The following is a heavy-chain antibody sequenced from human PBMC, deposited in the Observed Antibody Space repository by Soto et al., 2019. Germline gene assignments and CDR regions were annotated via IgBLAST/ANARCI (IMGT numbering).Heavy chain of an antibody. Sequence: GASVKVSCKASGGTFSSYAISWVRQAPGQGLEWMGGIIPIFGTANYAQKFQGRVTITADESTSTTYMELSSLRSEDTAVYYCARVAAGAFDYWGQGTLVTVSS. D-gene: IGHD1-26*01. CDR2: IIPIFGTA. V-gene: IGHV1-69*13. CDR3: ARVAAGAFDY. J-gene: IGHJ4*02. CDR1: GGTFSSYA.